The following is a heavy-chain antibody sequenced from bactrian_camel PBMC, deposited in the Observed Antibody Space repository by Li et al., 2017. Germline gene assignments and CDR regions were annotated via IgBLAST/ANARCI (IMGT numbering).Heavy chain of an antibody. J-gene: IGHJ4*01. D-gene: IGHD2*01. CDR3: AADRGCSGGYCYSEYNY. V-gene: IGHV3S55*01. CDR1: GDTIGRYC. Sequence: HVQLVESGGGSVQVGGSLRLSCVTSGDTIGRYCMGWFRQIPDKEREGVAAIGSDGTIGYADSVKGRFTVSQDNAKSTLYLQMNSLKPEDTAVYYCAADRGCSGGYCYSEYNYWGQGTQVTVS. CDR2: IGSDGTI.